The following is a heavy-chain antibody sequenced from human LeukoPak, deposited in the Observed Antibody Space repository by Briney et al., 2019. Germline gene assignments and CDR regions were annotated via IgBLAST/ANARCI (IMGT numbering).Heavy chain of an antibody. Sequence: GGSLRLSCAASGFTFSSFGMHWVRRAPGKGLEWVASISSDGTSKYYADSVKGRFTISRDNSKNTLYLQMNSLRAEDTAVYYCAKDRGDFDYWGQGTLVTVSS. D-gene: IGHD2-15*01. V-gene: IGHV3-30*18. J-gene: IGHJ4*02. CDR1: GFTFSSFG. CDR2: ISSDGTSK. CDR3: AKDRGDFDY.